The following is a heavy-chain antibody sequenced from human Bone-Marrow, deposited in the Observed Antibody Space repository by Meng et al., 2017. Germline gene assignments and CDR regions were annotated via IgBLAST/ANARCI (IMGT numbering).Heavy chain of an antibody. J-gene: IGHJ4*02. D-gene: IGHD3-10*01. CDR1: GFTFSNAY. V-gene: IGHV3-15*01. CDR3: ARDHLLLSVRGAAYYCDY. Sequence: GGSLRLSCEGSGFTFSNAYMTWVRQVPGKRLEWVGRIKSKPDGETIDYAAPVKGRFTISRDDSKNTVYLQMNSLRAEDTAVYYCARDHLLLSVRGAAYYCDYWGQGTLVTVSS. CDR2: IKSKPDGETI.